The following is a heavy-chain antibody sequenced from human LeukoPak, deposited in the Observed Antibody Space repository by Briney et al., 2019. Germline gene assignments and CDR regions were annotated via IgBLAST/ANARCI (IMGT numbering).Heavy chain of an antibody. CDR2: IDPSGDR. Sequence: GGSLRLSCAASGFTLSNYDMPWVRQPPGKGLEWVSSIDPSGDRCFADSVKGRFTISRDNGNHALFLQMNGLTAGDTAVYFCARGGVGEFLTPRDPFDKWGQGARVIVSS. CDR1: GFTLSNYD. V-gene: IGHV3-13*01. CDR3: ARGGVGEFLTPRDPFDK. J-gene: IGHJ3*02. D-gene: IGHD3-10*01.